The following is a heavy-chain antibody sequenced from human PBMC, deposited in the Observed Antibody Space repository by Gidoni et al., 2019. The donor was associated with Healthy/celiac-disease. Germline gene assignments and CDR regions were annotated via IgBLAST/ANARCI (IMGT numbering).Heavy chain of an antibody. CDR1: GFTFADYG. J-gene: IGHJ4*02. CDR3: ARGSEWELLDGFDY. Sequence: EVQLVESGGGVVRPGGSLRLSCAASGFTFADYGMSWVRQAPGKGLEWVSGINWNGGTTGYADAVKGRFTISRDNAKNSLYLQMNSLRAEDTALYYCARGSEWELLDGFDYWGQGTLVTVSS. V-gene: IGHV3-20*04. CDR2: INWNGGTT. D-gene: IGHD1-26*01.